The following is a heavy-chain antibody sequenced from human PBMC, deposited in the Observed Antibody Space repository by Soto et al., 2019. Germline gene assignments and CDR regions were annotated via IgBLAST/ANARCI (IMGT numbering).Heavy chain of an antibody. CDR3: ARSRGFDL. Sequence: SVTLSLTCTVSGGSMNSYYWNWIRQPPGKGLEWIGSVYYNGNTNYNPSLKSRVTISVDTSKNQFSLNLRSVTAADTAVYYWARSRGFDLWGQGTLVTVS. CDR2: VYYNGNT. D-gene: IGHD2-2*01. V-gene: IGHV4-59*08. CDR1: GGSMNSYY. J-gene: IGHJ5*02.